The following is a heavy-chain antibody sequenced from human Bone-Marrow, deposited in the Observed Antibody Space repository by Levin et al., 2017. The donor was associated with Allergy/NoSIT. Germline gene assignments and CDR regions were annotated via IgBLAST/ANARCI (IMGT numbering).Heavy chain of an antibody. CDR3: ARGGTSTNYAPYDWIDR. V-gene: IGHV3-23*01. J-gene: IGHJ5*02. CDR2: ISGNGAGT. CDR1: GFTFSTYG. Sequence: GGSLRLSCAASGFTFSTYGMNWVRQAPGKGLEWVSGISGNGAGTYYADSLKGRFTISRDNSKNTFYLQMNSLRAEDTAFYYCARGGTSTNYAPYDWIDRWGQGTLVTVSS. D-gene: IGHD2-8*01.